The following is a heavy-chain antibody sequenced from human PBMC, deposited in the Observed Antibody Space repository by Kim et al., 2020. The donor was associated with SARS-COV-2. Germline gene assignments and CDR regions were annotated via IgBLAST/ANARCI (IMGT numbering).Heavy chain of an antibody. CDR1: GGSISSSTYY. V-gene: IGHV4-39*01. J-gene: IGHJ3*02. D-gene: IGHD3-22*01. Sequence: SETLSLTCTVSGGSISSSTYYWGWIRQPPGKGLEWIGSIYYSGSTYYNPSLKSRVTLSVDTSKNQFSLRLSSVTAADTAVYYCARRSSSGYLRRAFDIWGQGTMVTVSS. CDR3: ARRSSSGYLRRAFDI. CDR2: IYYSGST.